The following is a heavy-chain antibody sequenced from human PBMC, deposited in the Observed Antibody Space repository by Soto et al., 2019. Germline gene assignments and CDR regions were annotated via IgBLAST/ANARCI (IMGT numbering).Heavy chain of an antibody. J-gene: IGHJ4*02. V-gene: IGHV3-23*01. CDR3: ANDSRRIQLTL. CDR1: GFTFSSYA. Sequence: EVQLLESGGGLVQPGGSLRLSCAASGFTFSSYAMSWVRQAPGKGLEWVSGISGSGGSTYYADSVKGRFTISRDNSKNTLYLQMNSLRAEDTDVYYCANDSRRIQLTLWGQGTLVTVSS. D-gene: IGHD5-18*01. CDR2: ISGSGGST.